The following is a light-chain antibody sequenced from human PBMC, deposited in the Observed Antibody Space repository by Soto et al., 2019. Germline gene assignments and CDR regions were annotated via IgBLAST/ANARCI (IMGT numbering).Light chain of an antibody. CDR3: QQYNSWPPYT. CDR2: GAS. CDR1: QSVSSN. J-gene: IGKJ2*01. V-gene: IGKV3-15*01. Sequence: EIVMTQSPATLSVSPGERATLSCRASQSVSSNLAWYQQKPGQAPRLLIYGASTRATGVPARFNGSGSGTEFTLTISSLQSEDFAVYYCQQYNSWPPYTFGQGTKLEIK.